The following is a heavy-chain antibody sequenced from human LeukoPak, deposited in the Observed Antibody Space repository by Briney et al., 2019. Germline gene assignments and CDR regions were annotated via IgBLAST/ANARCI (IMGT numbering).Heavy chain of an antibody. CDR1: GGSISSGNW. CDR3: ARVSVDPQIDSSGYPNYYFDY. CDR2: IYHSGST. V-gene: IGHV4-4*02. J-gene: IGHJ4*02. Sequence: PSETLSLTCAVSGGSISSGNWWSWVRQPPGKGLEWIGQIYHSGSTNYNPSLKSRVTISVDTSKNQFSLKLSSVTAADTAVYYCARVSVDPQIDSSGYPNYYFDYWGQGTLVTVSS. D-gene: IGHD3-22*01.